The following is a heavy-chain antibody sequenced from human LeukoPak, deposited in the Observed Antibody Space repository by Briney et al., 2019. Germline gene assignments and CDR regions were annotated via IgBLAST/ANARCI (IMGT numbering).Heavy chain of an antibody. J-gene: IGHJ1*01. CDR2: IIPIFGTA. V-gene: IGHV1-69*06. D-gene: IGHD3-9*01. CDR3: ARTGLDYDILTGYPYEYFQH. Sequence: GASVKVSCKASGGTFSSYAISWVRQAPGQGREWMGGIIPIFGTANYAQKFQGRVTITADKSTSTAYMELSSLRSEDTAVYYCARTGLDYDILTGYPYEYFQHWGQGTLVTVSS. CDR1: GGTFSSYA.